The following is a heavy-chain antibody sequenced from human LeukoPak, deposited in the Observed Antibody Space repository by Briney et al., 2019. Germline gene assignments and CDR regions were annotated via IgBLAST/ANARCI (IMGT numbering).Heavy chain of an antibody. Sequence: GGSLRLACAASGFTFSSYAMSWGRQAPGKGLEGVSTISGSGDSTYYADSGKGRFTISRDNSKNTLYLQVNSLRAEATAVFYCAKERGSSFYYFDCWGQGTLVTVSS. CDR1: GFTFSSYA. D-gene: IGHD1-26*01. CDR3: AKERGSSFYYFDC. CDR2: ISGSGDST. V-gene: IGHV3-23*01. J-gene: IGHJ4*02.